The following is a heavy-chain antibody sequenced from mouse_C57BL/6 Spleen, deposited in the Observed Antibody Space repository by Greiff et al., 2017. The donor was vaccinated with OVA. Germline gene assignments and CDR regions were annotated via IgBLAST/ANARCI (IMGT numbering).Heavy chain of an antibody. D-gene: IGHD2-5*01. CDR2: INPSNGGT. Sequence: QVQLQQPGTELVKPGASVKLSCKASGYTFTSYWMHWVKQRPGQGLEWIGNINPSNGGTNYNEKFKSKATLTVDKSSSTAYMQLSSLTSEDSAVYYCARGGIYYSNFAVVDYWGQGTTLTVSS. CDR3: ARGGIYYSNFAVVDY. J-gene: IGHJ2*01. CDR1: GYTFTSYW. V-gene: IGHV1-53*01.